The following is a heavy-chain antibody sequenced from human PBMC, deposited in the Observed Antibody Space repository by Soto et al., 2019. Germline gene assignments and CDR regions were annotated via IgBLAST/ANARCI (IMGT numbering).Heavy chain of an antibody. Sequence: GGSLRLSCAASGFTFSSYAMHWVRQAPGKGLEYVSAISRNGGSTYYANSVKGRFTISRDNSKNTLYLQMGSLRAEDMAVYYCARVRGAPRWGPYYMDVWGKGTTVTVSS. J-gene: IGHJ6*03. V-gene: IGHV3-64*01. CDR3: ARVRGAPRWGPYYMDV. D-gene: IGHD1-26*01. CDR2: ISRNGGST. CDR1: GFTFSSYA.